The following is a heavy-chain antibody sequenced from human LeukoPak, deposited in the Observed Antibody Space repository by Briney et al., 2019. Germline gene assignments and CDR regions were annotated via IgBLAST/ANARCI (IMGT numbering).Heavy chain of an antibody. CDR1: GYSISSGYY. CDR3: AGYYDFWSGPLSNYYYYMDV. D-gene: IGHD3-3*01. Sequence: PSETLSLTCDVSGYSISSGYYWGWIRQPPGKGLEWIGSIYHSGSTYYNPSLKSRVTISVDTSKNQFSLKLSSVTAADTAVYYCAGYYDFWSGPLSNYYYYMDVWGKGTTVTVSS. CDR2: IYHSGST. J-gene: IGHJ6*03. V-gene: IGHV4-38-2*01.